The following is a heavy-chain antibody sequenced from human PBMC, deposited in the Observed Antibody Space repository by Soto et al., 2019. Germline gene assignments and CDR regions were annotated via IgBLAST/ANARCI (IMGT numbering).Heavy chain of an antibody. CDR2: ISSSSTDI. V-gene: IGHV3-21*01. J-gene: IGHJ6*02. Sequence: SLRLSCAASGFTFSSYGMNWVRQAPGKGLEWVSSISSSSTDIYYADSVKGRFTISRDNAKNSLFLQMNSLRAEDTAVYYCARAGIVAAGTPRSYYYGLDVWGQGTTVTVSS. CDR1: GFTFSSYG. D-gene: IGHD6-13*01. CDR3: ARAGIVAAGTPRSYYYGLDV.